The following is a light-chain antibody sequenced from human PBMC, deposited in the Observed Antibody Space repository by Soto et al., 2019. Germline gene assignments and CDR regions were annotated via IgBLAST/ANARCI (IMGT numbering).Light chain of an antibody. J-gene: IGKJ4*01. Sequence: EIVLTQSPGTLSLSPGERATLSCRASQIVSSTYLAWFQQKPGQAPRLLIYGASTRATGIPDRFSGSGSGTDFTLTIGGLEPEDFALYYCQQYGVTPPNTFGGGTKVDIK. CDR3: QQYGVTPPNT. CDR1: QIVSSTY. CDR2: GAS. V-gene: IGKV3-20*01.